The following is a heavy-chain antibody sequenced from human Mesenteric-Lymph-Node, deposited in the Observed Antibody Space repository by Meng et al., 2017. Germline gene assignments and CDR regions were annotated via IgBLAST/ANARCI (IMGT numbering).Heavy chain of an antibody. D-gene: IGHD2-2*01. CDR2: INPNSGGT. V-gene: IGHV1-2*02. J-gene: IGHJ4*02. CDR3: ARGGYCSSTSCYGLVGHYFDY. CDR1: GYTFTGYY. Sequence: ASVKVSCKASGYTFTGYYMHWVRQAPGQGLEWMGWINPNSGGTNYAQKFQGRVTMTRDTSISTAYMELSSLRSEDTAVYYCARGGYCSSTSCYGLVGHYFDYWGQGTLVTVSS.